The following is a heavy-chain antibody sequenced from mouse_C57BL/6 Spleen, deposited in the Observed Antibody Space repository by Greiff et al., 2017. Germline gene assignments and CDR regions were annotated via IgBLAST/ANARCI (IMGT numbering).Heavy chain of an antibody. CDR1: GYTFTDYY. J-gene: IGHJ3*01. D-gene: IGHD2-5*01. Sequence: EVQLQQSGPELVKPGASVKISCKASGYTFTDYYMNWVKQSHGKSLEWIGDINPNNGGTSYNQKFKGKATLTVDKSSSTAYMELRSLTSEDSAVYYCARPAYYSNPGFAYWGQGTLVTVSA. CDR2: INPNNGGT. V-gene: IGHV1-26*01. CDR3: ARPAYYSNPGFAY.